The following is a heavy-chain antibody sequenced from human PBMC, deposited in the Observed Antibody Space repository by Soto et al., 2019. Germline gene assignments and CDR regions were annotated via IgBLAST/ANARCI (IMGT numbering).Heavy chain of an antibody. V-gene: IGHV3-53*01. D-gene: IGHD7-27*01. CDR1: GFTLSSNY. Sequence: LXLSFAASGFTLSSNYMSWVRQAPGKGLEWVSVIYSGGSTYYADSVKGRFTISRDNSKNTLYLQMNSLRAEDTAVYYCAREGGWGSGMDVWGQGTTVTVYS. J-gene: IGHJ6*02. CDR3: AREGGWGSGMDV. CDR2: IYSGGST.